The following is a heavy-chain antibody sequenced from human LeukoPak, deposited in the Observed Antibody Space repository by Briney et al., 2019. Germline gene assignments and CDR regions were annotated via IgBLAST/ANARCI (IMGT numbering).Heavy chain of an antibody. CDR1: GGSISSSSYY. Sequence: SETLSLTCTVSGGSISSSSYYWGWIRQPPGKGLEWIGSIYYSGSTYYNPSLKSRVTISVDTSKNQFSLKLSSVTAADTAVYYCARPVGVLLSFWSGYGRFDPWGQGTLVTVSS. J-gene: IGHJ5*02. CDR2: IYYSGST. V-gene: IGHV4-39*01. D-gene: IGHD3-3*01. CDR3: ARPVGVLLSFWSGYGRFDP.